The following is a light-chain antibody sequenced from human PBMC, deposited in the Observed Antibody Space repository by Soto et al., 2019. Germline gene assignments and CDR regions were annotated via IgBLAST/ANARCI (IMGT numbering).Light chain of an antibody. CDR3: QHYTSYLEP. CDR2: KAS. J-gene: IGKJ1*01. CDR1: QTISSW. V-gene: IGKV1-5*03. Sequence: DIQMTQSPSTLSGSVGDRVTIAFRASQTISSWLAWYQQKPGKAPKLLIYKASTLKSGVPSRFRGSGSGTEFTLTISSLQPDDFATSYCQHYTSYLEPFGKGNKVDI.